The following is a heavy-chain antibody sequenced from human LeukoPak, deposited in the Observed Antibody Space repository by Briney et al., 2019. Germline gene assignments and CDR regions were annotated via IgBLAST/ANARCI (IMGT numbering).Heavy chain of an antibody. CDR1: GVSISSYF. CDR2: IYYSGST. J-gene: IGHJ4*02. Sequence: AETLSLTCSVSGVSISSYFWTWIRQPPGKGLEWIGYIYYSGSTNYNPSLKSRVTISVDPSKNQFSLKLSSVTAADTAVYYCAAVEFDYWGQGTLVTVSS. CDR3: AAVEFDY. D-gene: IGHD4-23*01. V-gene: IGHV4-59*08.